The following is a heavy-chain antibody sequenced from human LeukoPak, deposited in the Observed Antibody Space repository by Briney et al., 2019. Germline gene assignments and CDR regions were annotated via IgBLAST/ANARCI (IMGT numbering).Heavy chain of an antibody. J-gene: IGHJ5*02. Sequence: SVKVSCKASGGTFSSYAISWVRQAPGQGLEWMGGIIPILGIANYAQKFQGRVTITADKSTSTAYMELSSLRSEDTAVYYCALGADSSSWYVTRYSWFDPWGQGTLVTVSS. CDR3: ALGADSSSWYVTRYSWFDP. CDR1: GGTFSSYA. CDR2: IIPILGIA. V-gene: IGHV1-69*10. D-gene: IGHD6-13*01.